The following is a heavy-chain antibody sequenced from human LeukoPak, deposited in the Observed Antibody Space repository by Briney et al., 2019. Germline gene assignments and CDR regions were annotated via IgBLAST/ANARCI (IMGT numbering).Heavy chain of an antibody. Sequence: GRSLRLSCAASGFTFDDYAMHWVRQAPGKGLEWVSGISWNSGSIGYADSVKGRFTISRDNAKNFLYLQMNSLRAEDTALYYCARVQLERFDYWGQGTLVTVSS. D-gene: IGHD1-1*01. CDR3: ARVQLERFDY. V-gene: IGHV3-9*01. CDR2: ISWNSGSI. CDR1: GFTFDDYA. J-gene: IGHJ4*02.